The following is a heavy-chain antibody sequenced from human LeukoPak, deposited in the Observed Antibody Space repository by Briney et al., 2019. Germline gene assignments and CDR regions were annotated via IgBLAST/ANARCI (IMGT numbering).Heavy chain of an antibody. CDR3: SRGGYRYEYYYYYYYMDV. V-gene: IGHV1-8*01. D-gene: IGHD5-18*01. CDR1: GYTFTSYD. CDR2: INPHSGNT. Sequence: ASVKVSCKASGYTFTSYDINWVRQAPGQGLEWMGWINPHSGNTGYAQKFQGRVTMTRNTSISTAYMELSSLRSEDRAVYYCSRGGYRYEYYYYYYYMDVWCKGTTVTVSS. J-gene: IGHJ6*03.